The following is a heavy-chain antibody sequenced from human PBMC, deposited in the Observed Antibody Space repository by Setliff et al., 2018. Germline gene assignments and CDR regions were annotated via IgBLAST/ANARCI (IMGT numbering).Heavy chain of an antibody. J-gene: IGHJ4*02. CDR3: ARAYCSGGSCFRPMDY. CDR1: GGTFANKP. CDR2: IIPIFGTA. V-gene: IGHV1-69*13. D-gene: IGHD2-15*01. Sequence: SVKVSCKASGGTFANKPISWVRQAPGQGLEWMGGIIPIFGTANYAQKFQGRVTITADESTSTAYMELSSLRSEDTAVYYCARAYCSGGSCFRPMDYWGQGTLVTVSS.